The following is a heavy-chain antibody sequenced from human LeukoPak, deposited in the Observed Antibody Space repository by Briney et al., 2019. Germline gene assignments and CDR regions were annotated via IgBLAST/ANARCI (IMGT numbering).Heavy chain of an antibody. CDR1: GFTFSSHS. Sequence: GGSLRLSCAGSGFTFSSHSMNWVRQAPGQGLEWVSSISSGSGYMYYADSVKGRFTISRDNSRNTVYLQMNSLRAEDTAVYYCARQRGIAARPGLGMDVWGQGTTVTVSS. V-gene: IGHV3-21*04. CDR3: ARQRGIAARPGLGMDV. CDR2: ISSGSGYM. J-gene: IGHJ6*02. D-gene: IGHD6-6*01.